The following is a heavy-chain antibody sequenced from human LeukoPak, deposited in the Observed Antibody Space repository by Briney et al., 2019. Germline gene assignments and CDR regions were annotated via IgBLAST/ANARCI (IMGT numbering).Heavy chain of an antibody. CDR3: ARRDYGDGEGFDY. J-gene: IGHJ4*02. CDR1: GFTFSSYA. V-gene: IGHV3-23*01. CDR2: ISGSGGST. Sequence: GGSLRLSCAASGFTFSSYAMSWVRQAPGKGLEWVSAISGSGGSTYYADSVKGRFTISRDNSKNTLYLQMNSLRAEDTAVYYCARRDYGDGEGFDYWGQGTLVTVSS. D-gene: IGHD4/OR15-4a*01.